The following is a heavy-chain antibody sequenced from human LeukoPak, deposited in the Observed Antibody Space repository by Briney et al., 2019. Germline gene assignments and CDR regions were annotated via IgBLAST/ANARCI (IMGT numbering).Heavy chain of an antibody. J-gene: IGHJ4*02. V-gene: IGHV1-69*05. CDR1: GGTFSSYA. Sequence: SVKVSCRASGGTFSSYAISWVRQAPGQGLEWMGGIIPIFGTANYAQKFQGRVTITTDESTSTAYIELSSLRSEDTAVYYCARDLDYYDSSGYYYYWGQGTLVTVSS. CDR3: ARDLDYYDSSGYYYY. D-gene: IGHD3-22*01. CDR2: IIPIFGTA.